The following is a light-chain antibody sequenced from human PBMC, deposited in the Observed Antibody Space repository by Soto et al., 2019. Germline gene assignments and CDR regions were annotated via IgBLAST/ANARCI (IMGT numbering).Light chain of an antibody. Sequence: EIVMTQSPATLSLSPGQRSTLSCMASQSISSYLIWYQQKPGQAPRLLIYDVSNRATGIPARFSGSGSGTDFSLTISSLEPEDFAVYYCQQRSHWPRTFGQGTKVDIK. V-gene: IGKV3-11*01. J-gene: IGKJ1*01. CDR1: QSISSY. CDR3: QQRSHWPRT. CDR2: DVS.